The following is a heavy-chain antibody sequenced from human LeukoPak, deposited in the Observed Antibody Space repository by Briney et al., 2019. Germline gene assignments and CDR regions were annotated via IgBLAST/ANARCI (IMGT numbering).Heavy chain of an antibody. D-gene: IGHD3/OR15-3a*01. CDR1: GFTFSSYA. Sequence: GGSLRLSCAVSGFTFSSYAMHWIRQAPGKGLEWVAVVSFDGDNKYYADSVKDRFTISRDNSQNTLYLQLNSLRAEDTAVYYCARDWTLHSWGQGTLVTVSS. CDR3: ARDWTLHS. V-gene: IGHV3-30-3*01. CDR2: VSFDGDNK. J-gene: IGHJ4*02.